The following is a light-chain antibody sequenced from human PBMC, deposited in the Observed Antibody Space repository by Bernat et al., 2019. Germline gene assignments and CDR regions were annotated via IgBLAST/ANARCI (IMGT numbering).Light chain of an antibody. CDR1: QSISSL. J-gene: IGKJ1*01. Sequence: EIQLTQSPSTLSASVGDRVTFTCRASQSISSLLAWYQQKPGKAPTLLINKASILESGVPSRFSGSGSGTEFTLTISGLQPDDFATYYCQQYNTYSPWTFGQGTKVELK. CDR3: QQYNTYSPWT. V-gene: IGKV1-5*03. CDR2: KAS.